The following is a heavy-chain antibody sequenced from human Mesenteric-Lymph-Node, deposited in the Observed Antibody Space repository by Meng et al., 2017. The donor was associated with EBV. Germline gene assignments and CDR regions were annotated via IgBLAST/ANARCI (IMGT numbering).Heavy chain of an antibody. Sequence: VHLQESGPGLGKPSGTLSLTCGVSGDSIISTDTWWSWVRQPPGKGLEWIGEIFHAGNTNYNPSLKSQVTMSVDTSKNQFSLNLSSVTAADSAVYYCARGSHYTWDVWGQGTLVTVSS. J-gene: IGHJ4*02. CDR2: IFHAGNT. CDR1: GDSIISTDTW. CDR3: ARGSHYTWDV. D-gene: IGHD3-16*01. V-gene: IGHV4-4*02.